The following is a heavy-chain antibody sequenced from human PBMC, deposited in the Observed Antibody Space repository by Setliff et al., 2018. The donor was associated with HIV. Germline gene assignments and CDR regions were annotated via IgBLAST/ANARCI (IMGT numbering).Heavy chain of an antibody. J-gene: IGHJ3*02. Sequence: SETLSLTCAVYGGSFSGYYWSWIRQPPGKGLEWIGEINHSGSTKYNPSLKSRVTISVDTSKNQFSLKVNSVSAADTAVYYCAKTSVGATGLYAFDIWGQGTMVTVSS. CDR3: AKTSVGATGLYAFDI. V-gene: IGHV4-34*01. CDR1: GGSFSGYY. CDR2: INHSGST. D-gene: IGHD1-26*01.